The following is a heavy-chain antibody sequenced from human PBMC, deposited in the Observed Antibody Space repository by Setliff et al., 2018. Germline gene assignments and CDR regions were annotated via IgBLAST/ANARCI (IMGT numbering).Heavy chain of an antibody. CDR2: INYDGST. Sequence: SETLSLTCAVYGGSFSGYYWTWIRQPPGKGLEWIAEINYDGSTNFNPSLKSRVNISVDTSKSQFSLKMTSVTAADTAVYYCARSFSRREKFLLDYWGQGALVTVSS. V-gene: IGHV4-34*01. CDR1: GGSFSGYY. J-gene: IGHJ4*02. CDR3: ARSFSRREKFLLDY.